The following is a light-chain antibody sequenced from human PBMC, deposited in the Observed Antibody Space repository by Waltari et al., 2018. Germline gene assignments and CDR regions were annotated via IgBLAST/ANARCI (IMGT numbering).Light chain of an antibody. V-gene: IGKV3-11*01. J-gene: IGKJ2*01. CDR3: QQRSNWPPEYT. CDR2: DAS. Sequence: EIGFTQSSTTPSFSPRERAPLPCRASQTVSSYLAWYQQKPGQPPRLIIYDASNRATGIPARFSGSGSGTDFTLTISSLESEDFAVYYCQQRSNWPPEYTFGQGTKLEIK. CDR1: QTVSSY.